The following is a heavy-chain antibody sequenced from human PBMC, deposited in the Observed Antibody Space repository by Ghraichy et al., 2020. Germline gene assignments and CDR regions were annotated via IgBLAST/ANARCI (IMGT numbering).Heavy chain of an antibody. D-gene: IGHD2-15*01. Sequence: GGSLRLSCAASGFTFSSYWMHWVRQDPGKGLVWVSRIDTDGSSAAYADSVEGRFTISRDNAKNTLYLQMNSLRADDTAVYYCARDPRAHCSGGSCYYFDYWGQGTLVTVSS. CDR1: GFTFSSYW. V-gene: IGHV3-74*01. CDR3: ARDPRAHCSGGSCYYFDY. J-gene: IGHJ4*02. CDR2: IDTDGSSA.